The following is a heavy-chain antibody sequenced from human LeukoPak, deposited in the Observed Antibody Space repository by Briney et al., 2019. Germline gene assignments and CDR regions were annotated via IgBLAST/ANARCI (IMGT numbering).Heavy chain of an antibody. CDR1: GFTFSNAW. J-gene: IGHJ3*02. CDR3: ARDKVSACTNGVCYSDAFDI. Sequence: GGSLRLSCAASGFTFSNAWMSWVRQAPGKGLEWVSSISSSSSNIYYADSVKGRFTISRDNAKNSLYLQMNSLRAEDTAVYYCARDKVSACTNGVCYSDAFDIWGQGTMVTVSS. D-gene: IGHD2-8*01. V-gene: IGHV3-21*01. CDR2: ISSSSSNI.